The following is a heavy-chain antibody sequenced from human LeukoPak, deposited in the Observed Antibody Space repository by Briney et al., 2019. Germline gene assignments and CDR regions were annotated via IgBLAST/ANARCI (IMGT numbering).Heavy chain of an antibody. J-gene: IGHJ4*02. Sequence: PGGSLRLSCAASGFTFSSYWMSWVRLAPGKGLEWVANIKQDGSEKYYVDSVKGRFTISRDNAKNSLYLQMNSLRAEDTAVYYCARDPSKPSPLLVHGRDYFDYWGQGTLVTVSS. V-gene: IGHV3-7*01. CDR3: ARDPSKPSPLLVHGRDYFDY. D-gene: IGHD3-10*01. CDR1: GFTFSSYW. CDR2: IKQDGSEK.